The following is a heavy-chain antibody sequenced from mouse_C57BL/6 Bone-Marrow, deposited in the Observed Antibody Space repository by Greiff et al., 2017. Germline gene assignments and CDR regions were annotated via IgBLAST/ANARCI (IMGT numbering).Heavy chain of an antibody. Sequence: QVTLTECDPGIFQPSQTLSLTCSFSGFSLSTFGMGVGWIRQPSGKGLEWLAHIWWDDDKYYNPALKSRLTISKYTSKNQVFLKNANVDTADTATYYCARFGGNCDFYSMHYWGHAASGTAS. CDR1: GFSLSTFGMG. CDR3: ARFGGNCDFYSMHY. V-gene: IGHV8-8*01. J-gene: IGHJ4*01. CDR2: IWWDDDK. D-gene: IGHD2-1*01.